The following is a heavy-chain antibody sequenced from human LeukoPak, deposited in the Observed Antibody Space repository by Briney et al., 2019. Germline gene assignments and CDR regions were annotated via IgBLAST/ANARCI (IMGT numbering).Heavy chain of an antibody. V-gene: IGHV1-18*01. CDR2: ISAYNGNT. Sequence: ASVKVSCKASGYTFTSYGISWVRQAPEQGLEWMGWISAYNGNTNYAQKLQGRVTMTTDTSTSTAYMELRSLRSDDTAVYYCARDSYYYGSGSTLFDYWGQGTLVTVSS. D-gene: IGHD3-10*01. CDR1: GYTFTSYG. J-gene: IGHJ4*02. CDR3: ARDSYYYGSGSTLFDY.